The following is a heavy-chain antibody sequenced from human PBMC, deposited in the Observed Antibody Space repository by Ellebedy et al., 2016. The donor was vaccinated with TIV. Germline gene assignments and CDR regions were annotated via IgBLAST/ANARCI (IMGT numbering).Heavy chain of an antibody. V-gene: IGHV3-23*01. J-gene: IGHJ6*03. CDR2: ISGSGGST. CDR1: GFTFSAYA. Sequence: GESLKISXAASGFTFSAYAMSWVRQAPGKGLEWVSAISGSGGSTYYADSVKGRFTISRDNSKNTLYLQMNSLRAEDTAVYYCAKEWPTTYYYYYMDVWGKGTTVTVSS. D-gene: IGHD1-1*01. CDR3: AKEWPTTYYYYYMDV.